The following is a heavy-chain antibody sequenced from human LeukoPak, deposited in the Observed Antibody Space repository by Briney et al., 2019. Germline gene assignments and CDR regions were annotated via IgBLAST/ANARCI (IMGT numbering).Heavy chain of an antibody. CDR3: AKASPYCSSTSCPMDS. J-gene: IGHJ4*02. D-gene: IGHD2-2*01. CDR1: GFTFSNAW. V-gene: IGHV3-23*01. Sequence: GGSLRLSCAASGFTFSNAWMSWVRQAPGKGLEWVSAISGSGGSTYYADSVKGRFTISRDNSKNTLYLQMNSLRAEDTAVYYCAKASPYCSSTSCPMDSWGQGTLVTVSS. CDR2: ISGSGGST.